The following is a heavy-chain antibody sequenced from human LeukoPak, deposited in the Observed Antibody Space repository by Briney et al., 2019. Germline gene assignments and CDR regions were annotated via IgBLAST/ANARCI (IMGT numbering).Heavy chain of an antibody. V-gene: IGHV3-21*01. J-gene: IGHJ4*02. Sequence: GGSLRLSCAASGFTFSSYSMNWVRQAPGKGLECVSSISSSSSYIHYADSVKGRFTISRDHAKNSLYLQMNSLRAEDTALYYSARVGDGDSFDYWGQGTLLTVSS. CDR2: ISSSSSYI. CDR1: GFTFSSYS. CDR3: ARVGDGDSFDY. D-gene: IGHD3-10*01.